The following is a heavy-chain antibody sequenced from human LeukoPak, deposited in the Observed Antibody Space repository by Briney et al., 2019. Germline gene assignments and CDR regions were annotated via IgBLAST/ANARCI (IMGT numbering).Heavy chain of an antibody. Sequence: GGSLRLSCAASGFTFSSYSMNWVRQAPGKGLEWVSYISSSSSTIYYADSVKGRFTISRDNAKNSLYLQMNSLRAEDTAVYYCAREYYDSSGYYFGGGHYYYYYMDVWGKGTTVTISS. CDR2: ISSSSSTI. CDR1: GFTFSSYS. CDR3: AREYYDSSGYYFGGGHYYYYYMDV. V-gene: IGHV3-48*04. J-gene: IGHJ6*03. D-gene: IGHD3-22*01.